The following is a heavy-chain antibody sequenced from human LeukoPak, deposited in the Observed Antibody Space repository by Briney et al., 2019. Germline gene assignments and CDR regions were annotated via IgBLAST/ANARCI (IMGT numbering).Heavy chain of an antibody. D-gene: IGHD3/OR15-3a*01. CDR1: GGSFSGYY. CDR2: ISGSDGRT. V-gene: IGHV3-23*01. CDR3: AKGGLVPDY. Sequence: ETLSLTCAVYGGSFSGYYWSWIRQTPGKGLEWVATISGSDGRTYYADSVRGRFTISRDNSKNTLYLQMNSLRAEDTAVYYCAKGGLVPDYWGQGILVTVSS. J-gene: IGHJ4*02.